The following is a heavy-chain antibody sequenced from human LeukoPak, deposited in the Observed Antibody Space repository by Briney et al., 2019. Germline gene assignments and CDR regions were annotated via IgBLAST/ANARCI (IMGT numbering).Heavy chain of an antibody. CDR1: GFTFSSYA. V-gene: IGHV3-30-3*01. D-gene: IGHD4-17*01. Sequence: PGGSLRLSCAASGFTFSSYAMHWVRQAPGKGLEWVAVISYDGSNKYYADSVKGRFTISRDNSKNTLYLQMNSLRAEDTAVYYCASDYGDWGQGTLVTVSS. J-gene: IGHJ4*02. CDR2: ISYDGSNK. CDR3: ASDYGD.